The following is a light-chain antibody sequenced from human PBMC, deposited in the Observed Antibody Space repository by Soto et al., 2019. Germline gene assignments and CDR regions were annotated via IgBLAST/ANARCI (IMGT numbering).Light chain of an antibody. V-gene: IGKV1-5*03. CDR2: EAS. J-gene: IGKJ2*01. CDR1: QSINTW. CDR3: QQYNTYST. Sequence: DIQMTQSPSTLSASVGDRVTITCRASQSINTWVAWYQQKPGKAPKLLIYEASNLENGVPSRFSGSGSGTEFTLTISGLQPDDFATYYCQQYNTYSTFGQGTNLEI.